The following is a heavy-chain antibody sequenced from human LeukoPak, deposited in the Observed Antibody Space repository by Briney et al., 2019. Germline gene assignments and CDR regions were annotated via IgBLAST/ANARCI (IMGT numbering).Heavy chain of an antibody. J-gene: IGHJ5*02. CDR2: INHSGST. CDR1: GGSFSGYY. CDR3: AIGPRTSPRNWFDP. Sequence: SETLSLTCAVYGGSFSGYYWSWIRQPPGKGLEWIGEINHSGSTNYNPSLKSRVTISVDTSKNQFSLKLSSVTAADTAVYYCAIGPRTSPRNWFDPWGQGTLVTVSS. D-gene: IGHD2-2*01. V-gene: IGHV4-34*01.